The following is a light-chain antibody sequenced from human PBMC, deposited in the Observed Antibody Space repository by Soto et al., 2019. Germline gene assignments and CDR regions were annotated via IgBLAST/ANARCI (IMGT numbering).Light chain of an antibody. Sequence: EIVLTQSPGTLSLSPGERATLSFMASQSVSSSYLAWYQQKPGQAPRLLIYGASSRATGIPDRFSGSGSGTDFTLSISRLEPEDFAVYYCQQYSSLWTFGQGTKVDIK. V-gene: IGKV3-20*01. CDR1: QSVSSSY. CDR2: GAS. J-gene: IGKJ1*01. CDR3: QQYSSLWT.